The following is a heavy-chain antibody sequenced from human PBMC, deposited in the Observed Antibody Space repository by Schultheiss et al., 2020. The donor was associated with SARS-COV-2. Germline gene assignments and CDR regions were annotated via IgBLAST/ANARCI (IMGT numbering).Heavy chain of an antibody. J-gene: IGHJ4*02. CDR2: IYYSGST. V-gene: IGHV4-61*01. CDR3: AREGTYISGWYYFDY. CDR1: GGSVSSGSYY. D-gene: IGHD6-19*01. Sequence: SETLSLTCTVSGGSVSSGSYYWSWIRQPPGKGLEWVGYIYYSGSTNYNPSLKSRVTISVDTSKNQFSLKLSSVTAADTAVYYCAREGTYISGWYYFDYWGQGTLVTVSS.